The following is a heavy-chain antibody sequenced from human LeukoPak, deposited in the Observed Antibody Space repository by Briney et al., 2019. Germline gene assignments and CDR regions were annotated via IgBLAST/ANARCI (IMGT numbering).Heavy chain of an antibody. CDR1: GGTFSSYT. D-gene: IGHD6-19*01. J-gene: IGHJ4*02. CDR2: IIPILGIA. CDR3: ASYGSGWYSGDY. Sequence: ASVKVSCKASGGTFSSYTISWVRQAPGHGLEWMGRIIPILGIANYTQKFQGRVTITADKSTSTAYMELSSLRSEDTAVYYCASYGSGWYSGDYWGQGTLVTVSS. V-gene: IGHV1-69*02.